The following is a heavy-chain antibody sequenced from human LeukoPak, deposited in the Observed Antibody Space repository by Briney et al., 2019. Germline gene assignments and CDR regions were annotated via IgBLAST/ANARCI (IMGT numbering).Heavy chain of an antibody. CDR2: IYYSGST. V-gene: IGHV4-59*08. CDR1: GGSFSDYY. D-gene: IGHD5-12*01. J-gene: IGHJ4*02. Sequence: SETLSLTCAVYGGSFSDYYWSWIRQPPGKGLEWIGYIYYSGSTNYNPSLKSRVTISVDTSKNQFSLKLSSVTAADTAVYYCAKTGSGYYYFDYWGQGTLVTVSS. CDR3: AKTGSGYYYFDY.